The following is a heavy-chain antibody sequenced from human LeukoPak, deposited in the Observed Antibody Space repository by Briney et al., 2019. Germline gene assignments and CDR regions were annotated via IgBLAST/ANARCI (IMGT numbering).Heavy chain of an antibody. V-gene: IGHV1-2*06. J-gene: IGHJ4*02. D-gene: IGHD5-12*01. Sequence: ASVKVSCKASGYTFTGYYMHWVRQAPGQGLEWMGRINPNSGGTNYAQKFQGRVTMTRDTSISTAYMELSRLRSDDTAVYYCARAGRALRRGYSGCYFDYWGQGTLVTVSS. CDR1: GYTFTGYY. CDR2: INPNSGGT. CDR3: ARAGRALRRGYSGCYFDY.